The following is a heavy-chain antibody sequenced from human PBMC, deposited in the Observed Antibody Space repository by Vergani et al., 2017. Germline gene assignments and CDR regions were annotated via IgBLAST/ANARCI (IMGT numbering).Heavy chain of an antibody. V-gene: IGHV3-23*01. Sequence: EVQLLESGGGLVQPGGSLSLSCAASGFTFRSYALGGFRQAPGKGLEWVSAISGSGGSTYYADSVKGRFTISRDNSKNTLYLQMNSLRAEDTAVYYCATHYDFWSGYPTYWGQGTLVTVSS. J-gene: IGHJ4*02. CDR1: GFTFRSYA. CDR2: ISGSGGST. D-gene: IGHD3-3*01. CDR3: ATHYDFWSGYPTY.